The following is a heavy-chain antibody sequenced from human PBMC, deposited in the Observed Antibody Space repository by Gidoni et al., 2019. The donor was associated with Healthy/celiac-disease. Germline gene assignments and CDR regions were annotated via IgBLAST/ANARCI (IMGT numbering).Heavy chain of an antibody. V-gene: IGHV4-34*01. Sequence: QVQLQQWGAGLLKPSETLSLTCAVSGGSFSGYYWSWLRQPPGKGLEWIGEINHSGSTNYNPSLKSRVTISVDTSKNQFSLKLSSVTAADTAVYYCARGRTSRPLYYYYYGMDVWGQGTTVTVSS. CDR2: INHSGST. J-gene: IGHJ6*02. CDR3: ARGRTSRPLYYYYYGMDV. CDR1: GGSFSGYY. D-gene: IGHD6-6*01.